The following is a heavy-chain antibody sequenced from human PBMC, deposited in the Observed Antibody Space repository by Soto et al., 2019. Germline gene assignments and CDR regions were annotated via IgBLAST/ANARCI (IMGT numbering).Heavy chain of an antibody. Sequence: QVQLVQSGAEVKKPGASVKVSCKTSGYTFTNYDINWVRQATGQGLEWMGWMNPNSGNTGSTQKFQSRITMTRDTSIGTAYMELTSLRSEDTAVYYCARVWGTIDYWGQGTLVTVSS. CDR1: GYTFTNYD. CDR2: MNPNSGNT. CDR3: ARVWGTIDY. D-gene: IGHD3-16*01. J-gene: IGHJ4*02. V-gene: IGHV1-8*01.